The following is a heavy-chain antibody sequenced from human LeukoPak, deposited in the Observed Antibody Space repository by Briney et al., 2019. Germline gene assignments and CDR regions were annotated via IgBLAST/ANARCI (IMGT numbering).Heavy chain of an antibody. CDR3: ARKRGYCSSTSCYSLDY. D-gene: IGHD2-2*01. CDR2: IIPILGIA. J-gene: IGHJ4*02. Sequence: ASVKVSCKASGGTFSSYAISWVRQAPGQGLEWMGRIIPILGIANYAQKFQGRVTITADESTSTAYMELSSLRSEDTAVYYCARKRGYCSSTSCYSLDYWGQGTLVTVSS. CDR1: GGTFSSYA. V-gene: IGHV1-69*04.